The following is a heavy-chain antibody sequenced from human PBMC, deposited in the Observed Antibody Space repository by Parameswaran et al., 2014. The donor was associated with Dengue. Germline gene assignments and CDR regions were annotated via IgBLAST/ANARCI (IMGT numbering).Heavy chain of an antibody. J-gene: IGHJ4*02. V-gene: IGHV1-46*01. D-gene: IGHD3-16*01. CDR3: ARDLWDQAGLLEY. CDR2: INPSGGST. Sequence: WVRQAPGQGLEWMGIINPSGGSTSYAQKFQGRVTMTRDTSTSTVYMELSSLRSEDTAVYYCARDLWDQAGLLEYWGQGTLVTVSS.